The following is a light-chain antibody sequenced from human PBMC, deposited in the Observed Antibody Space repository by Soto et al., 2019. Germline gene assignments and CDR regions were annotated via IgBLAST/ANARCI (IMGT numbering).Light chain of an antibody. CDR3: CSYTSGSTLGV. V-gene: IGLV2-14*03. CDR1: STDIGRYNY. J-gene: IGLJ3*02. Sequence: QSALTQPASVSGSPGQSITISCTGTSTDIGRYNYVSWYQQHPGKAPKLIIYDVNTRPSGVSNRFSGSKSGNTASLTTSGLQAEDEADYYCCSYTSGSTLGVFGGGTKLTVL. CDR2: DVN.